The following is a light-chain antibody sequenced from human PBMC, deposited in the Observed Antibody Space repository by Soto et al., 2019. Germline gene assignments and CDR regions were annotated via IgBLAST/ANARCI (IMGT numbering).Light chain of an antibody. Sequence: QSVMTQPASESGSPGQSITISCTRTSSDVGGYNYVSWYQQHPGRAPELMIYDVSNRPSGVSNRFSGSKSGNTASLTISGLQAEDEADYYCSSYSSSSTLYVFGTGTKVTVL. J-gene: IGLJ1*01. CDR2: DVS. CDR1: SSDVGGYNY. V-gene: IGLV2-14*01. CDR3: SSYSSSSTLYV.